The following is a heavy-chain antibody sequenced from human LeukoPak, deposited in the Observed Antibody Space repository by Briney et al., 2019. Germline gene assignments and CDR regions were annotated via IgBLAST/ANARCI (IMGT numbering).Heavy chain of an antibody. Sequence: PSETLSLTCTVSGYSISSGYYWGWIRQPPGKGLEWIGSIYHSGSTYYNPSLKSRVTISVDTSKNQFSLKLSSVTAADTAVYYCAGGGSSSWYVGWGQGTLVTVSS. CDR3: AGGGSSSWYVG. CDR2: IYHSGST. J-gene: IGHJ4*02. D-gene: IGHD6-13*01. CDR1: GYSISSGYY. V-gene: IGHV4-38-2*02.